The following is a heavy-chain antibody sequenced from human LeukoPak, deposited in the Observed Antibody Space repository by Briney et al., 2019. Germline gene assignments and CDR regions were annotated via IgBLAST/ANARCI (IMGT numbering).Heavy chain of an antibody. J-gene: IGHJ2*01. V-gene: IGHV1-69*05. D-gene: IGHD2-2*01. CDR2: IIPIFGTA. CDR3: ARVSCSGTSCYRNWYFDL. Sequence: ASVKVSCKASGGTFSSYAISWVRQAPGQGLEWMGGIIPIFGTANYAQKFQGRVTITTDESTSTAYMELSSLRSEDTAVYYYARVSCSGTSCYRNWYFDLWGRGTLVTVSS. CDR1: GGTFSSYA.